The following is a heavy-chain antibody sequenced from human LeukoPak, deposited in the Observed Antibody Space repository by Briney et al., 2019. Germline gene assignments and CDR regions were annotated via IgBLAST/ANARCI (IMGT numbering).Heavy chain of an antibody. CDR1: GGSFSTYY. CDR3: ARGTYDSSGYYYVHYFDY. CDR2: INHSGST. Sequence: SETLSLTSAVYGGSFSTYYWSWIRQPPGKGLEWIGEINHSGSTNYNPSLKSRVTISVDTSKNQFSLKLSSVTAADTAVYYCARGTYDSSGYYYVHYFDYWGQGTLVTVSS. D-gene: IGHD3-22*01. J-gene: IGHJ4*02. V-gene: IGHV4-34*01.